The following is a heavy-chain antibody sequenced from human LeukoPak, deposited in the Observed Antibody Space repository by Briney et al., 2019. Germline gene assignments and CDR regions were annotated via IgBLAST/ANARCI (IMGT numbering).Heavy chain of an antibody. D-gene: IGHD2/OR15-2a*01. CDR2: IKQDGSEK. V-gene: IGHV3-7*01. Sequence: AGGSLRLSCAASGFTFSRYWMTWVRQAPGKGLEWVANIKQDGSEKYYVDSVKGRFTISRDNAKNSLYLQMNTLRAEDTAVFYCARGNISFGARGTLVTVSS. CDR3: ARGNISF. CDR1: GFTFSRYW. J-gene: IGHJ4*02.